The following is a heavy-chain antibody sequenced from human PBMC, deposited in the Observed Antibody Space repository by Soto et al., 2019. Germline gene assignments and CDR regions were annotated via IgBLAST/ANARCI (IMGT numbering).Heavy chain of an antibody. CDR2: ISGSGGST. CDR3: AKVRRGYSYGYLSYYYGMDV. J-gene: IGHJ6*02. V-gene: IGHV3-23*01. D-gene: IGHD5-18*01. Sequence: GGSLRLSCAASGFTFSSYAMSWVRQAPGKGLEWVSAISGSGGSTYYADSVKGRFTISRDNSKNTLYLQMNSLRAEDTAVYYCAKVRRGYSYGYLSYYYGMDVWGQGTTVTV. CDR1: GFTFSSYA.